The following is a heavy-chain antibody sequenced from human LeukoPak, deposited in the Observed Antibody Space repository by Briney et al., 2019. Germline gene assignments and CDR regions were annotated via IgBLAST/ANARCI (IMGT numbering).Heavy chain of an antibody. CDR1: GFTFDDYA. CDR3: ARAHSSIWYLDY. CDR2: ISWNSGTK. V-gene: IGHV3-9*01. J-gene: IGHJ4*02. D-gene: IGHD6-13*01. Sequence: GGSLRLSCAASGFTFDDYAMHWVRQAPGKGLEWVSGISWNSGTKGYADSVKGRFTISRDNAKNSLYLQMNSLRAEDTAVYYCARAHSSIWYLDYWGQGTLVTVSS.